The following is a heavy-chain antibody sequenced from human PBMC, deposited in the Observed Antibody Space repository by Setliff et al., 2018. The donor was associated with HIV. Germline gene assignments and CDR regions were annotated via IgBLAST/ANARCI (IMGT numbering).Heavy chain of an antibody. CDR3: AREVPARQHFDF. CDR1: GGSITSGSDY. CDR2: IHVSGTT. V-gene: IGHV4-61*09. J-gene: IGHJ4*02. D-gene: IGHD2-2*01. Sequence: SGTLSLTCTVSGGSITSGSDYWSWIRQPAGEGLEWIGHIHVSGTTNYNPSLKSRVTISLDTSQNQFSLTVNSVTAADPAVYYCAREVPARQHFDFWGQGTLVTVSS.